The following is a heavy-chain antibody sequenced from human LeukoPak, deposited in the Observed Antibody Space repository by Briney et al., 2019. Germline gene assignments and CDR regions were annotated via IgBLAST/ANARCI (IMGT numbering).Heavy chain of an antibody. J-gene: IGHJ4*02. CDR1: GVPISSSNSY. CDR3: ARQTGSGLFILP. D-gene: IGHD3/OR15-3a*01. V-gene: IGHV4-39*01. Sequence: PSETLFLTCTVSGVPISSSNSYWGWIRQPPGKGLEWIGSIYYSGNTYYNASLKSQVSISIDTSKNQFSLRLTSVTAADTAVYYCARQTGSGLFILPGGQGTLVTVSS. CDR2: IYYSGNT.